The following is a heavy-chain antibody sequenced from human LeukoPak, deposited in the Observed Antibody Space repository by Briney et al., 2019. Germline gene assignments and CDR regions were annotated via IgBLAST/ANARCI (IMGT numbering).Heavy chain of an antibody. CDR2: ISSSSTYI. Sequence: GGSLRLSCAASGFTFSNYNMNWVRQAPGQGLEWVSFISSSSTYIYYADSVKGRFTISRDNAKNTVDLQMNSLSAEDTAVYYCATGGAQYYEYWGQGTVVTVSS. V-gene: IGHV3-21*01. CDR3: ATGGAQYYEY. CDR1: GFTFSNYN. J-gene: IGHJ4*02. D-gene: IGHD3-16*01.